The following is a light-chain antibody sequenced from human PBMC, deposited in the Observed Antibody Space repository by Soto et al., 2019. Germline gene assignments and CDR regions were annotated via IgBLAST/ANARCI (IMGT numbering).Light chain of an antibody. V-gene: IGLV2-14*01. Sequence: SVLTQPASVSGSPGQPITLSCTGTSSDVGGYNYVSWYQQHPGKAPKIMIYEVSHRPSGVSDRFSGSKSGNTASLTISGLQAEDEADYYCSSYTTSSTLVVFGGGTKLTVL. CDR1: SSDVGGYNY. J-gene: IGLJ2*01. CDR2: EVS. CDR3: SSYTTSSTLVV.